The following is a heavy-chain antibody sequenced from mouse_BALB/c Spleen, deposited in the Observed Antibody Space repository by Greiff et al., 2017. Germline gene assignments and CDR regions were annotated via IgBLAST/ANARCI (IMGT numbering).Heavy chain of an antibody. J-gene: IGHJ4*01. CDR3: ARVPPDLRFCAMDY. D-gene: IGHD2-13*01. V-gene: IGHV14-3*02. CDR2: IDPANGNT. CDR1: GFNIKDTY. Sequence: EVQLQQSGAELVKPGASVKLSCTASGFNIKDTYMHWVKQRPEQGLEWIGRIDPANGNTKYDPKFQGTATITADTSSNTAYLQLSSLTSEDTAVYYCARVPPDLRFCAMDYWGQGTSVTVSS.